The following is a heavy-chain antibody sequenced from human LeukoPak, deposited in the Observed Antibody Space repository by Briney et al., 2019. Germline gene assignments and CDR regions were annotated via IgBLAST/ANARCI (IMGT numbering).Heavy chain of an antibody. CDR2: INPSGGST. J-gene: IGHJ6*02. Sequence: ASVKVSCKASGYTFTSYYMHWVRQAPGQGLEWMGIINPSGGSTSYAQKFQGRVTITADESTSTAYMELSSLRSEDTVVYYCARTPSIAARYYYYGMDVWGQGTTVTVSS. V-gene: IGHV1-46*01. CDR1: GYTFTSYY. D-gene: IGHD6-6*01. CDR3: ARTPSIAARYYYYGMDV.